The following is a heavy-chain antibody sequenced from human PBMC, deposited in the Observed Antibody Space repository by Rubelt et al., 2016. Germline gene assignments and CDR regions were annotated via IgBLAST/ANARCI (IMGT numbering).Heavy chain of an antibody. J-gene: IGHJ5*02. CDR2: ISSSSTI. Sequence: PGRGLGWVSYISSSSTIYYADSVKGRFTISRDNAKNSLYLQMNSLRAEDTAVYYCTTSPQGWFDPWGQGTLVTVSS. V-gene: IGHV3-69-1*01. CDR3: TTSPQGWFDP. D-gene: IGHD1-14*01.